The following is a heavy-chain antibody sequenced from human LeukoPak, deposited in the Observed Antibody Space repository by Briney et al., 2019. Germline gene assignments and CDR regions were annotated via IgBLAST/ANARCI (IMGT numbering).Heavy chain of an antibody. CDR2: ISSSSSYI. Sequence: GGSLRLSCAASGFTFSTYAMNWVRQAPGKGLEWVSSISSSSSYIYYADSVKGRFTISRDNAKNSLYLQMNGLRAEDTAVYYCAREDGGDSHWGQGTLVTVSS. J-gene: IGHJ4*02. CDR3: AREDGGDSH. V-gene: IGHV3-21*01. CDR1: GFTFSTYA. D-gene: IGHD3-16*01.